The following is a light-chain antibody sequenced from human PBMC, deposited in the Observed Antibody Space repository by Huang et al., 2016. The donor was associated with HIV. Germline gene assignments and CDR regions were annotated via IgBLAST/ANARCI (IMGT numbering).Light chain of an antibody. J-gene: IGKJ1*01. CDR1: QSVSRNY. V-gene: IGKV3-20*01. Sequence: EIVLTQSPGTLSLSPGERATLSCRASQSVSRNYLAWFQQKPGQAPRLLIFEASSRATGIPDRFSGSGSGTDFILTISRLEPEDFAVYYCQQYGRSPWTFGQGTKVEIK. CDR2: EAS. CDR3: QQYGRSPWT.